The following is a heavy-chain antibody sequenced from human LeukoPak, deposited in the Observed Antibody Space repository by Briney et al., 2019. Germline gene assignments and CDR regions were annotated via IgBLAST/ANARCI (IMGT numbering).Heavy chain of an antibody. J-gene: IGHJ5*02. CDR3: ARLSYCSSTSCYAGDWFDP. Sequence: PSETLSLTCAVYGGSFSGYYWSWIRQPPGKGLEWIGEINHSGSTNYNPSLKSRVTISVDTSKNQFSLKLSSVTAADTAVYYCARLSYCSSTSCYAGDWFDPWGQGTWSPSPQ. D-gene: IGHD2-2*01. V-gene: IGHV4-34*01. CDR1: GGSFSGYY. CDR2: INHSGST.